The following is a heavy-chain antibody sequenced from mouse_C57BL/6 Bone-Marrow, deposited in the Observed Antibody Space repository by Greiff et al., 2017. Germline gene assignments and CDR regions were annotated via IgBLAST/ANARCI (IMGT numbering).Heavy chain of an antibody. CDR2: INPRNGGT. J-gene: IGHJ2*01. CDR1: GYTFTSYW. Sequence: VQLQQPGTELVKPGASVKLSCKASGYTFTSYWMHWVKQRPGQGLEWIGNINPRNGGTNYNEKFKSKATLTADKSSSTAYMQLSSLTSEDSAVYYCARGPDYYGSSYPFDYWGQGTTLTVSS. CDR3: ARGPDYYGSSYPFDY. D-gene: IGHD1-1*01. V-gene: IGHV1-53*01.